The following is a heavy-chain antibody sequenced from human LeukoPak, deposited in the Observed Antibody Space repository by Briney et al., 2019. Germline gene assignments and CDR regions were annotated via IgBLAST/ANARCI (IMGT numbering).Heavy chain of an antibody. Sequence: GGSLRLSCAASGFNFGDFAMHWVRQAPGKGLEWVSVISWKSGIMGYAESVKGRFTISRDDAKNSLYLQMNSLRAEDTALYYCAKDIELYSGYGLLGAFDYWGQGTQVTVSS. D-gene: IGHD5-12*01. CDR2: ISWKSGIM. J-gene: IGHJ4*02. CDR1: GFNFGDFA. V-gene: IGHV3-9*01. CDR3: AKDIELYSGYGLLGAFDY.